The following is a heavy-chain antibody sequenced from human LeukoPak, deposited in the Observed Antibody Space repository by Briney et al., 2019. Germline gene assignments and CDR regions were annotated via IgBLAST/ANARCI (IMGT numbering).Heavy chain of an antibody. J-gene: IGHJ4*01. V-gene: IGHV3-23*01. CDR2: ISGSGGST. CDR1: GFTFSSYA. CDR3: AASKRSGYSYVNSDY. Sequence: GGSLRLSCAASGFTFSSYAMSWIRQAPGKGLEWVSAISGSGGSTYYADSVKGRFTISRDNSKNTLYLQMNSLRAEDTAVYYCAASKRSGYSYVNSDYWGQGSLVTVSA. D-gene: IGHD3-22*01.